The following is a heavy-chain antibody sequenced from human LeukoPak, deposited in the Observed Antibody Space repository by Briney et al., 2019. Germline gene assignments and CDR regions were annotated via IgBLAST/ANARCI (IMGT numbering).Heavy chain of an antibody. V-gene: IGHV4-59*01. CDR3: ARAVGSTWEDWCFDL. CDR1: GGSISTSY. J-gene: IGHJ2*01. CDR2: IYHSGRT. Sequence: PSETLSLTCTVSGGSISTSYWNWIRQPPGKGLEWIGYIYHSGRTNSNPSLKSRVTISLDTSKNQFSLKLTSVTAADTAVHYCARAVGSTWEDWCFDLWGRGTLVTVSS. D-gene: IGHD6-13*01.